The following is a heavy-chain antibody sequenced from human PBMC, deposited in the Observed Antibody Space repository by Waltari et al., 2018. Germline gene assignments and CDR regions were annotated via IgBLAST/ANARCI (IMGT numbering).Heavy chain of an antibody. Sequence: QVQLXXXGAEVKKXGASVXVXCKASGYTXTSYYXXWVRQAPGQGLEWMGIIXPSGGXXXXXXXFQGRVXMTRDTSTXXXYMELSSXRSEDTAXXXXXRALDYGDYYFXYXXXGXLVTVSS. CDR1: GYTXTSYY. CDR2: IXPSGGXX. D-gene: IGHD4-17*01. J-gene: IGHJ4*01. V-gene: IGHV1-46*01. CDR3: XRALDYGDYYFXY.